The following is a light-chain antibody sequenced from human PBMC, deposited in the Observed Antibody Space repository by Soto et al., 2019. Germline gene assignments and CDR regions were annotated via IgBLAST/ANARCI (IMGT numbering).Light chain of an antibody. Sequence: QSALTQPASVSGSPGQSITISCTGTSSDVGLHNFVSWYQQHPGKAPKLIIYEVSSRPSGVSNRFSGSKSGNTASLTISGLQAEDEADYSCSSYTGSSTVVFGGGTQLTVL. V-gene: IGLV2-14*01. CDR2: EVS. J-gene: IGLJ3*02. CDR3: SSYTGSSTVV. CDR1: SSDVGLHNF.